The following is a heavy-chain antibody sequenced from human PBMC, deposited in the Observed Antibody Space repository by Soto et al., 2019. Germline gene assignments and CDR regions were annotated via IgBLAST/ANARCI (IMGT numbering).Heavy chain of an antibody. V-gene: IGHV4-30-2*01. CDR3: ARVPGP. CDR2: IYHSGST. CDR1: GGSISSGGYS. Sequence: PSETLSLTCAVSGGSISSGGYSWSWIRQPPGKGLEWIGYIYHSGSTYYNPSLKSRVTISAGRSKNQFSLKLSSVTAADTAVYYCARVPGPWGQGTLVTVSS. D-gene: IGHD7-27*01. J-gene: IGHJ5*02.